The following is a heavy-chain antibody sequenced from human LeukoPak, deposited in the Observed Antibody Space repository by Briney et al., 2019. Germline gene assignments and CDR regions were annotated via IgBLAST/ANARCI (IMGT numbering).Heavy chain of an antibody. D-gene: IGHD6-6*01. V-gene: IGHV4-39*01. Sequence: SETLSLTCTVSGGSVSSSSYYWGWIRQPPGKGLEWIGSIFYSGSTYYNPSLKSRVTISVDTSKNQFSLKLSSVTAADTAVYYCVRHSAYSSSSNLDPWGQGTLVTVS. CDR2: IFYSGST. CDR1: GGSVSSSSYY. J-gene: IGHJ5*02. CDR3: VRHSAYSSSSNLDP.